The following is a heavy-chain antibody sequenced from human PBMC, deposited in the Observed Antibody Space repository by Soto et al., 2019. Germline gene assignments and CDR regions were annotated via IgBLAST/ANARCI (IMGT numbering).Heavy chain of an antibody. V-gene: IGHV4-34*01. CDR1: GGSFSGYY. CDR3: ARGVAARSLYYYGMDV. J-gene: IGHJ6*02. Sequence: PSETLSLTCAVYGGSFSGYYWSWMRQPPGKGLEWIGEINHSGSTNYNPSLKSRVTISVDTSKNQFSLKLSSVTAADTAVYYCARGVAARSLYYYGMDVWGQGTTVTVSS. CDR2: INHSGST. D-gene: IGHD6-6*01.